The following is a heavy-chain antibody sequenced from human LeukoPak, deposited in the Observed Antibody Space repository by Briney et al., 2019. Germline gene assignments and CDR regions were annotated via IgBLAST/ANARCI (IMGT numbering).Heavy chain of an antibody. V-gene: IGHV4-39*07. Sequence: SETLSLTCSVSGGSISSSSYYWGWIRQPPGKGLEWIGTFHYSGSTYYNPSLKSRVTISVNMSKNQFSLKLISVTAADTAVYYCARLYRKTYKWNDQPDYWGQGTLVTVS. CDR3: ARLYRKTYKWNDQPDY. D-gene: IGHD1-20*01. CDR1: GGSISSSSYY. J-gene: IGHJ4*02. CDR2: FHYSGST.